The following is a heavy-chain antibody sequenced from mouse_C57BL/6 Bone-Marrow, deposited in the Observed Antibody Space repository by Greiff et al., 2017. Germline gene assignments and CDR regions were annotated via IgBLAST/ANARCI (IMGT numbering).Heavy chain of an antibody. V-gene: IGHV1-7*01. Sequence: VQLQQSGAELAKPGASVKLSCKASGYTFTSYWMHWVKQRPGQGLEWIGYINPSSGYTKYNQKFKDKATLTADKSSSTAYMQLSSLTYEDSAVYYCARKFSIYYYGSSYDYAMDYWGQGTSVTVSS. CDR2: INPSSGYT. J-gene: IGHJ4*01. CDR1: GYTFTSYW. D-gene: IGHD1-1*01. CDR3: ARKFSIYYYGSSYDYAMDY.